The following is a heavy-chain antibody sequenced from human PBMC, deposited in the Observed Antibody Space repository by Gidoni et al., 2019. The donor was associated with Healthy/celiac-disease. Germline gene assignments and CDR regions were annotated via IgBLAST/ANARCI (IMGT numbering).Heavy chain of an antibody. V-gene: IGHV3-33*01. CDR3: AREGVKAAGTGYYFDY. J-gene: IGHJ4*02. Sequence: QVQLVESGGGVVQPGRSLRLSCAASGFTFSSYGMHWVRQAPGKGLEWVAVIWYDGSNKYYADSVKGRFTISRDNSKNTLYLQMNSLRAEDTAVYYCAREGVKAAGTGYYFDYWGQGTLVTVSS. CDR2: IWYDGSNK. D-gene: IGHD6-13*01. CDR1: GFTFSSYG.